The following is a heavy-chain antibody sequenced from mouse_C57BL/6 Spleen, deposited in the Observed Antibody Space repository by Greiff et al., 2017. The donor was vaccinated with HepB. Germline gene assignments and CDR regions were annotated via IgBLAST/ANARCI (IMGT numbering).Heavy chain of an antibody. CDR2: ISNGGGST. Sequence: EVKLVESGGGLVQPGGSLKLSCAASGFTFSDYYMYWVRQTPEKRLEWVAYISNGGGSTYYPDTVKGRFTISRDNAKNTLYLQMSRLKSEDTAMYYCARIYSNYEGGYFDYWGQGTTLTVSS. V-gene: IGHV5-12*01. CDR1: GFTFSDYY. CDR3: ARIYSNYEGGYFDY. D-gene: IGHD2-5*01. J-gene: IGHJ2*01.